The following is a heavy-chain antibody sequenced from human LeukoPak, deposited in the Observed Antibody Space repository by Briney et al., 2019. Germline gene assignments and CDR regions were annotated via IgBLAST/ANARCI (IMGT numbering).Heavy chain of an antibody. J-gene: IGHJ4*02. CDR2: ISESGGST. V-gene: IGHV3-23*01. Sequence: PGGSLRLSCVVSGFTFSTSAMSWVRQAPGKGLEWVSGISESGGSTYYADSVKGRFTSSRDNSKNTLYLQMNNLRAEDTAVYYCVRHGDTDSCLANWGQGTLVTVSS. D-gene: IGHD2-2*01. CDR3: VRHGDTDSCLAN. CDR1: GFTFSTSA.